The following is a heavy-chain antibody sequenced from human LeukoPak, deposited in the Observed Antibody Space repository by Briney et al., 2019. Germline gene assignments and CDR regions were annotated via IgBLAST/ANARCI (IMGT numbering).Heavy chain of an antibody. D-gene: IGHD3-10*01. V-gene: IGHV3-48*01. Sequence: GGSLRLSCAASGFTFSSYSMNWVRQAPGKGLEWVSYISSSSSTIYYADSVKGRFTISRDNAKNSLYLQMNSLRAEDTAVYYCAKDREVWFGELDYFDYWGQGTLVTVSS. CDR1: GFTFSSYS. CDR2: ISSSSSTI. CDR3: AKDREVWFGELDYFDY. J-gene: IGHJ4*02.